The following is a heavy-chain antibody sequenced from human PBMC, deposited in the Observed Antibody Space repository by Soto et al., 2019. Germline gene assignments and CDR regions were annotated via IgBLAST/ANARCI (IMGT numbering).Heavy chain of an antibody. J-gene: IGHJ3*02. CDR1: GYTFTGYY. Sequence: QVQLVQSGAEVKKPGASVKVSCKASGYTFTGYYMHWVRQAPGQGLEWMGWINPNSGGTNYAQKFQGWVTMTRDTPIDTAYMELSRLRSDDTDVYYCARRGYCSGGSCYVGDNEPFEIWGQGTMVTVSS. D-gene: IGHD2-15*01. CDR2: INPNSGGT. CDR3: ARRGYCSGGSCYVGDNEPFEI. V-gene: IGHV1-2*04.